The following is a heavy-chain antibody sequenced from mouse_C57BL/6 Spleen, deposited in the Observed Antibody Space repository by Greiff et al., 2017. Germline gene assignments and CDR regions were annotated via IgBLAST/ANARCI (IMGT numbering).Heavy chain of an antibody. V-gene: IGHV1-50*01. D-gene: IGHD3-2*02. CDR1: GYTFTSYW. Sequence: QVQLQQPGAELVKPGASVKLSCKASGYTFTSYWMQWVKQRPGQGLEWIGEIDPSDSYTNYNQKLKGKAKLTVDTSSSTAYMQLSSLTSEDSAVYYCARGDSSGYLYYFDYWGQGTTLTVSS. J-gene: IGHJ2*01. CDR2: IDPSDSYT. CDR3: ARGDSSGYLYYFDY.